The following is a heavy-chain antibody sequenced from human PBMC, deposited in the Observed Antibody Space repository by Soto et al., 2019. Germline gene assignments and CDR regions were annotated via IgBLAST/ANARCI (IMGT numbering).Heavy chain of an antibody. V-gene: IGHV3-21*06. J-gene: IGHJ4*02. CDR2: ISSTTNYI. Sequence: GGPLRLSCAASGFTFTRYSMNWVCQAPGKGLEWVSSISSTTNYIYYGDSMKGRFTISRDNAKNSLYLEMNSLRAEDTAVYYCARESEDLTSNFDYWGQGTMVTVYS. CDR3: ARESEDLTSNFDY. CDR1: GFTFTRYS.